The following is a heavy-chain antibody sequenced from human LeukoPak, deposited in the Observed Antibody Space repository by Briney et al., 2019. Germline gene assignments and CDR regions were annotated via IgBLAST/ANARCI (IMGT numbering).Heavy chain of an antibody. CDR3: ARSEWIVDY. CDR2: INTNTGDP. CDR1: GYTFTNYA. J-gene: IGHJ4*02. Sequence: GASVKVSCKASGYTFTNYAMNWVRQAPGQGLEWMGWINTNTGDPTYAQGFTGRFVFSLDTSVSTAYLQTSSLKAEDTAVYYCARSEWIVDYWGQGTLVTVSS. D-gene: IGHD3-3*01. V-gene: IGHV7-4-1*02.